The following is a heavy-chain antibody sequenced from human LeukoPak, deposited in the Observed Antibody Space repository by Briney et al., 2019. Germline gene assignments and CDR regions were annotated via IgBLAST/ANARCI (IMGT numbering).Heavy chain of an antibody. CDR1: GGSISSSSYY. CDR3: ARDWLGAGHAGDY. Sequence: PSETLSLTCTVSGGSISSSSYYWGWIRQPPGKGLEWIGSIYYSGSTYYNPSLKSRVTISVDTSKNQFSLKLSSVTAADTAVYYCARDWLGAGHAGDYWGQGTLVTVSS. D-gene: IGHD3-16*01. CDR2: IYYSGST. V-gene: IGHV4-39*07. J-gene: IGHJ4*02.